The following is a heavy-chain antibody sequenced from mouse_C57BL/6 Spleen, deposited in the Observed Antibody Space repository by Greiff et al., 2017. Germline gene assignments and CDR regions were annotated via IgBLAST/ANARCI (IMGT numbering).Heavy chain of an antibody. V-gene: IGHV1-61*01. D-gene: IGHD2-3*01. J-gene: IGHJ2*01. CDR1: GYTFTSYW. CDR2: IYPSDSET. CDR3: ARTPLDGYYVYYFDY. Sequence: VQLQQPGAELVRPGSSVKLSCKASGYTFTSYWMDWVKQRPGQGLEWIGNIYPSDSETHYNQKFKDKATLTVDKSSSTAYMQLSSLTSEDSAVYYCARTPLDGYYVYYFDYWGQGTTLTVSS.